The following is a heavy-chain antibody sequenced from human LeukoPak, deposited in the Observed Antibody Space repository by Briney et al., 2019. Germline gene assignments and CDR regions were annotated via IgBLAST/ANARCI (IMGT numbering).Heavy chain of an antibody. CDR1: GGSISSSGSY. J-gene: IGHJ5*02. CDR2: VYYSGDT. V-gene: IGHV4-39*07. CDR3: ARVMAARREDLNWFDP. Sequence: SETLSLTCTVSGGSISSSGSYWGWIRQPPGKGLEWIGSVYYSGDTYNPSLKSRVTISVDTSKNQLSLNLTSVNAADTAIYYCARVMAARREDLNWFDPWGQGTLVTVSS. D-gene: IGHD6-6*01.